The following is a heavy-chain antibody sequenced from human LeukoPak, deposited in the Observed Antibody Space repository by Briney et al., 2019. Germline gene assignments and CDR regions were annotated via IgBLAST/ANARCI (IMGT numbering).Heavy chain of an antibody. CDR2: IGSDNKP. CDR3: SKDPNGDYVGAFDA. D-gene: IGHD4-17*01. V-gene: IGHV3-23*01. Sequence: GGSLRLSCEASGFTFSAYAMTWVRQAPGKGLEWVSSIGSDNKPHYSESVKGRFAISRDNSKNTVYLQMNSLRAEDTALYYCSKDPNGDYVGAFDAWGQGTMVTVSS. J-gene: IGHJ3*01. CDR1: GFTFSAYA.